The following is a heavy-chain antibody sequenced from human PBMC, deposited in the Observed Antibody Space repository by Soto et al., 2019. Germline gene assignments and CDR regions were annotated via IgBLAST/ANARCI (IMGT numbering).Heavy chain of an antibody. CDR3: ARPSPRYCSGGSCLEFPDAFDI. J-gene: IGHJ3*02. CDR1: GGSISSGGYS. Sequence: PSETRSLTCAVSGGSISSGGYSWSWIRQPPGKGLEWIGYIYHSGSTYYNPSLKSRVTISVDTSKNQFSLKLSSVTAADTAVYYCARPSPRYCSGGSCLEFPDAFDIWGQGTMVTVSS. D-gene: IGHD2-15*01. V-gene: IGHV4-30-2*03. CDR2: IYHSGST.